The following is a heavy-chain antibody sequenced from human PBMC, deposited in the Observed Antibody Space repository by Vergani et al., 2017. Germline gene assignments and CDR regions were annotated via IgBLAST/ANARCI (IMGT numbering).Heavy chain of an antibody. CDR2: IHPADSDT. Sequence: EVQLVQSGAEVNKPGESLKISCQISGYSFTNYWIGWVRQMPGKGLEWMGIIHPADSDTRYSPSFQGQVTISVDKSISTAYLQRSSLRASDSAMYYCARLYARDSSGSKYFDYWGQGTLVTVSS. CDR1: GYSFTNYW. D-gene: IGHD3-22*01. J-gene: IGHJ4*02. V-gene: IGHV5-51*01. CDR3: ARLYARDSSGSKYFDY.